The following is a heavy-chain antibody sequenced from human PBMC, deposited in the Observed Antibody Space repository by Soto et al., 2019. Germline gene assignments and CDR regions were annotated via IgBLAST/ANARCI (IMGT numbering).Heavy chain of an antibody. CDR3: ASDHEIIPPSPISSTSCCSDY. V-gene: IGHV1-46*01. J-gene: IGHJ4*02. CDR1: GYTFTSYY. D-gene: IGHD2-2*01. Sequence: ASVKVSCKASGYTFTSYYMHWVRQAPGQGLEWMGIINPSGGSTSYAQKLKGRVTMTRDTSTSTVYMELSSLRSEDTDVYYCASDHEIIPPSPISSTSCCSDYWGQGTLVTVSS. CDR2: INPSGGST.